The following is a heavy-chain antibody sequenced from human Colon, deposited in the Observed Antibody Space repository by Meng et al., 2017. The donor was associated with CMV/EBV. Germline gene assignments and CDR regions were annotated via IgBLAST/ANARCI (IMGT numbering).Heavy chain of an antibody. CDR2: VHSNGNT. CDR3: ARRQWAANFDF. D-gene: IGHD1-26*01. J-gene: IGHJ4*02. Sequence: SETLSLTCSVSGVSISDDYWAWIRQPPGKGLEWIAYVHSNGNTNYTPSLNSRVTISMDTSKNEFSLRLSSVTAADTAIYYCARRQWAANFDFWGQGALVTVSS. V-gene: IGHV4-59*08. CDR1: GVSISDDY.